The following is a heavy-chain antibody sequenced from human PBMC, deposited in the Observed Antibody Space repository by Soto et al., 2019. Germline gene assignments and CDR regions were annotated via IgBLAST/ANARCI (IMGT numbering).Heavy chain of an antibody. CDR2: IQSGGTT. Sequence: EVQLVESGGDLVQPGGSLRLSCAASGFSVSSKYMSWVRQAPGKGLEWVSLIQSGGTTYYAGSVKGRFTISRDYSENALFLHMNSMRVEDTAVYYCTRDDVHFNGDRYYGVPMDVWGNGTTGTVSA. J-gene: IGHJ6*04. V-gene: IGHV3-66*01. D-gene: IGHD2-8*01. CDR3: TRDDVHFNGDRYYGVPMDV. CDR1: GFSVSSKY.